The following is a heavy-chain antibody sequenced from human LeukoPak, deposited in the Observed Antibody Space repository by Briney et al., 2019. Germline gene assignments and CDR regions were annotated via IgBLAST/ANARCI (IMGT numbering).Heavy chain of an antibody. CDR2: ISSSGSTI. Sequence: PGGSLRLSCAASGFTFSSYEMNWVRQAPGKGLEWVSYISSSGSTIYYADSVKGRFTISRDNAKNSLYLQMNSLRAEDTAVYYCAREPPKSVVAVIGPEYFQRWGQGTLVTVSS. V-gene: IGHV3-48*03. CDR1: GFTFSSYE. D-gene: IGHD3-22*01. J-gene: IGHJ1*01. CDR3: AREPPKSVVAVIGPEYFQR.